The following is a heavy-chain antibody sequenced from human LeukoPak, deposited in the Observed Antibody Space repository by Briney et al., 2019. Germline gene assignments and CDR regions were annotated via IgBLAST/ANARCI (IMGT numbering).Heavy chain of an antibody. D-gene: IGHD6-6*01. CDR2: ISGSGGST. J-gene: IGHJ6*03. CDR1: GFTFSSYA. CDR3: ARTTYSSSYYYYYYMDV. V-gene: IGHV3-23*01. Sequence: GGSLRLSCAASGFTFSSYAMSWVRQAPGKGLEWVSAISGSGGSTYYADSVKGRFTISRDNSKNTLYLQMNSLRAEDTAVYYCARTTYSSSYYYYYYMDVWGKGTTVTVSS.